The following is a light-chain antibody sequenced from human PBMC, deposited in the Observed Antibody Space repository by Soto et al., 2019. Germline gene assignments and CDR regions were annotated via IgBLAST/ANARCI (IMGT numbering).Light chain of an antibody. CDR3: MQGTHLPDT. CDR2: KVS. CDR1: LSRVYGAGNNS. J-gene: IGKJ2*01. Sequence: DVVMTQSPLSLPVTLGQPASISCRSILSRVYGAGNNSLNWFHQRPGQTPRRLIYKVSSRASGVPDRFTGSGLGNDFTLKISRVEAEDVGVYYCMQGTHLPDTFGQGTTLAIK. V-gene: IGKV2-30*01.